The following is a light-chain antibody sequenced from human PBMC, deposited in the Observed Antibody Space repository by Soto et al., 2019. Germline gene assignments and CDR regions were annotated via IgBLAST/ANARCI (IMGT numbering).Light chain of an antibody. CDR1: SSDVGDYNS. J-gene: IGLJ1*01. Sequence: QSALTQPRSVSGSPGQSVTVSRIGTSSDVGDYNSVSWYQQHPGKAPKLMIYDVSKRPSGVPDRFSGSKSGNTASLTISGLQAEDEADYYCCSYVGSYSYVFGIGTKLTVL. CDR2: DVS. CDR3: CSYVGSYSYV. V-gene: IGLV2-11*01.